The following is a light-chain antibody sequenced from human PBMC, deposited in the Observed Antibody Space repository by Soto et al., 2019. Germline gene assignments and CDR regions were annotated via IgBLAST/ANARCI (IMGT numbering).Light chain of an antibody. Sequence: QLVLTQSPSASASLGASVKLTCTLSSGHSSYAIAWHQQQPEKGPRYLMKVNSDGSHSKGDGFPDRFSGSSSGAERYFTISSLQSEDEADYYCQTWGTAYVLFGGGTKLTVL. V-gene: IGLV4-69*01. CDR1: SGHSSYA. CDR2: VNSDGSH. CDR3: QTWGTAYVL. J-gene: IGLJ2*01.